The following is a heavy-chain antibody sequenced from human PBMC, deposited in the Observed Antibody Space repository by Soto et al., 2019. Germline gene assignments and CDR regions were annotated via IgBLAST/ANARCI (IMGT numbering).Heavy chain of an antibody. J-gene: IGHJ3*02. D-gene: IGHD3-16*02. V-gene: IGHV4-59*01. CDR1: GGSISSFY. Sequence: SETLSLTCTVSGGSISSFYWSWIRQPPGKGLEWIGYIYYSGSTNYNPSLKSRVTISVDTSKNQFSLKLSSVTAADTAVYYCARGDSEYGSYDYIWGSYRLNNAFDIWGQGTMVTVSS. CDR2: IYYSGST. CDR3: ARGDSEYGSYDYIWGSYRLNNAFDI.